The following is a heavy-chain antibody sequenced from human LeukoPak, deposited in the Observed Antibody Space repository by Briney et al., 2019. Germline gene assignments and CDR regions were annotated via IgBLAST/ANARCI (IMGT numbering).Heavy chain of an antibody. Sequence: GESLKISCKGSGYSFTTYWIAWVRQMPGKGLEWMAIIYPTDSDIRYSPSFQGQVTISADKSINTAYLQWSSLKASDTAMYYCARLTSLYYDILSGTDYDYWGQGTLVTVSS. CDR1: GYSFTTYW. D-gene: IGHD3-9*01. CDR2: IYPTDSDI. CDR3: ARLTSLYYDILSGTDYDY. V-gene: IGHV5-51*01. J-gene: IGHJ4*02.